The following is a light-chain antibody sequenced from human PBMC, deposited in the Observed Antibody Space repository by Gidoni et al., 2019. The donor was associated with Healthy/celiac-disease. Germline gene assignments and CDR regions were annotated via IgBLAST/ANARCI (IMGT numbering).Light chain of an antibody. V-gene: IGKV3-11*01. J-gene: IGKJ5*01. CDR3: QQRSNWPPVT. CDR2: DAS. CDR1: QSVSSY. Sequence: EIVLTQSPATLSLSPGERATLSCRASQSVSSYLAWYQQKPGQAPRHLTYDASNRATGIPARFSGRESGTDFTLTISSLEPEDFAVYYCQQRSNWPPVTFGQGTRLEIK.